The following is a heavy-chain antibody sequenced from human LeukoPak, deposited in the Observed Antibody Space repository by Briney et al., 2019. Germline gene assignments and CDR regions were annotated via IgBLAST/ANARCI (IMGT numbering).Heavy chain of an antibody. CDR1: GFTFSSYG. V-gene: IGHV3-30*02. J-gene: IGHJ4*02. D-gene: IGHD2-2*01. CDR3: AGGSTWITDC. CDR2: IRYDGSNK. Sequence: PGGSLRLSCAASGFTFSSYGMHWVRQAPGKGLEWVAFIRYDGSNKYYADSVKGRFTISRDNAKNSLSLQMNSLRAEDTAVYYCAGGSTWITDCWGQGTLVTVAS.